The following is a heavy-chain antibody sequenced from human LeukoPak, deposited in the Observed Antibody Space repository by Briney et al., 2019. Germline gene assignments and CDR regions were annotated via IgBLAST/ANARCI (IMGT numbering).Heavy chain of an antibody. CDR2: ISYDGSNK. CDR1: GFTFSSYA. D-gene: IGHD3-22*01. CDR3: ARSDSSGAGNY. Sequence: GGSLRLSCAASGFTFSSYAMHWVRQAPGKGLEWVAVISYDGSNKYYADSVKGRFTISRDNSKNTLYLQMNSLRAEDTAVYYCARSDSSGAGNYWGQGTLVTVSS. J-gene: IGHJ4*02. V-gene: IGHV3-30*04.